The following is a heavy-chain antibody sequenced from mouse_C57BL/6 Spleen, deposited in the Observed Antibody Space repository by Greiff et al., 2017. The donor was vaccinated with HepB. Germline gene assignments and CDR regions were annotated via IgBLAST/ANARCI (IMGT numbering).Heavy chain of an antibody. J-gene: IGHJ4*01. V-gene: IGHV1-59*01. D-gene: IGHD1-1*01. CDR3: ASYYYGSSYDYSMDY. Sequence: VQLQQSGAELVRPGTSVKLSCKASGYTFTSYWMHWVKQRPGQGLEWIGVIDPSDSYTNYNQKFKGKATLTVDTSYSTAYMQLSSLTSEDSAVYYCASYYYGSSYDYSMDYWGQGTSVTVAS. CDR1: GYTFTSYW. CDR2: IDPSDSYT.